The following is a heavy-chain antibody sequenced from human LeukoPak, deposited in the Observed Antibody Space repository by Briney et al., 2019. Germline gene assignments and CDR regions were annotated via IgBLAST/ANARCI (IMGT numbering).Heavy chain of an antibody. J-gene: IGHJ4*02. D-gene: IGHD7-27*01. CDR2: ISSSGGST. Sequence: GGSLRLSCAASGFTFSSYAMSWVRQAPGKGLEWVSAISSSGGSTCYADSVKGRFTISRDNSKNTLYLQMNSLRAEDTAIYYCAKQPQTGDPFDYWGQGTLVTVSS. V-gene: IGHV3-23*01. CDR3: AKQPQTGDPFDY. CDR1: GFTFSSYA.